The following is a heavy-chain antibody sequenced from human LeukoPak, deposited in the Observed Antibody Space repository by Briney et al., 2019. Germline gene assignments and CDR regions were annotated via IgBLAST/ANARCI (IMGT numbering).Heavy chain of an antibody. CDR3: ARAVGFLEWLPRMGGYYYYYMDV. CDR1: GGSFSGYY. Sequence: SETLSLTCAVNGGSFSGYYWSWIRQPPGKGLEWIGKINDSGRTNYNPSLKSRVTISVDTSKNQFSLKLSSVTAADTAVYYCARAVGFLEWLPRMGGYYYYYMDVWGKGTTVTVSS. D-gene: IGHD3-3*02. CDR2: INDSGRT. J-gene: IGHJ6*03. V-gene: IGHV4-34*01.